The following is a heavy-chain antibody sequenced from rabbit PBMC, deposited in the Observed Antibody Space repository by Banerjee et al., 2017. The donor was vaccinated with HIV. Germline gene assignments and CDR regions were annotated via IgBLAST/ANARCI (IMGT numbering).Heavy chain of an antibody. D-gene: IGHD7-1*01. CDR3: LRRWHSTDL. J-gene: IGHJ4*01. CDR1: GFSFNNKYV. Sequence: QEQLEESGGDLVKPEGSLTLTCTASGFSFNNKYVMCWVRQAPGKGLEWIGCIYAGSGSTYYARWAKGRFTVSKTSSTTVTLQMTSLTAADTATYFCLRRWHSTDLWGPGTLVTVS. CDR2: IYAGSGST. V-gene: IGHV1S45*01.